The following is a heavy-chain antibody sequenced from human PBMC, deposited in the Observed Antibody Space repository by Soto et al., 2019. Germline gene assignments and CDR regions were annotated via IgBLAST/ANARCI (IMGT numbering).Heavy chain of an antibody. D-gene: IGHD3-10*01. V-gene: IGHV1-18*01. CDR3: GRDSTMRGVLWFGELLSYFDY. Sequence: ASVKVSCKASGYTFTSYGISWVRQAPGQGLEWMGWISAYNGNTNYAQKLQGRVTMTTDTSTSTAYMELRSLRSDDTAEYYCGRDSTMRGVLWFGELLSYFDYWGQGTLVTVSS. J-gene: IGHJ4*02. CDR2: ISAYNGNT. CDR1: GYTFTSYG.